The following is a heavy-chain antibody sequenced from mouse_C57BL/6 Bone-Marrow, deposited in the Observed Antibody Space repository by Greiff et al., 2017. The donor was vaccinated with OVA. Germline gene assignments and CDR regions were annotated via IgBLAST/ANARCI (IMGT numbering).Heavy chain of an antibody. V-gene: IGHV1-18*01. J-gene: IGHJ2*01. CDR3: ARLYYGSSFDY. Sequence: VQLKESGPELVKPGASVKIPCKASGYTFTDYNMDWVKQSHGKSLEWIGDINPNNGGTIYNQKFKGKATLTVDKSSSTAYMELRSLTSEDTAVYYGARLYYGSSFDYWGQGTTLTVSS. CDR2: INPNNGGT. CDR1: GYTFTDYN. D-gene: IGHD1-1*01.